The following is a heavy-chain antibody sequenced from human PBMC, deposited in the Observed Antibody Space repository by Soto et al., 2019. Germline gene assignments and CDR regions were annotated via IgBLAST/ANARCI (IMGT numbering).Heavy chain of an antibody. CDR2: IIPIFGTA. D-gene: IGHD3-22*01. V-gene: IGHV1-69*01. CDR1: GGTFSSYA. J-gene: IGHJ5*02. Sequence: QVQLVQSGAEVKKPGSSVKVSRKASGGTFSSYAISWVRQAPGQGLEWMGGIIPIFGTANYAQKFQGRVTITADESTSTAYMELSSLRSEDTAVYYCARDPTPPSPPYYYDSSGYSNWFDPWGQGTLVTVSS. CDR3: ARDPTPPSPPYYYDSSGYSNWFDP.